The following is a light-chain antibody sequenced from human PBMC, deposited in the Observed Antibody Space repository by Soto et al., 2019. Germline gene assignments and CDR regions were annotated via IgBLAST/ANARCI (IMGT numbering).Light chain of an antibody. CDR1: QSISGY. CDR2: SAS. CDR3: QQSSTTPWT. Sequence: DMQMTQSPSSLSASVGDRVTITCRASQSISGYLHWYQQKPGKAPTLLIYSASKLQRGVSSRFSGSGSGTDFTLTISSLQPEDFATYYCQQSSTTPWTFGPGTTV. V-gene: IGKV1-39*01. J-gene: IGKJ1*01.